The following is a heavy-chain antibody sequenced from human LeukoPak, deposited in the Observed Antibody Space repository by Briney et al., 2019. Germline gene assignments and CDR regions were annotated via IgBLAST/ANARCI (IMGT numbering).Heavy chain of an antibody. J-gene: IGHJ6*03. Sequence: GGSLRLSCAASGFTFSSYSMNWVRQAPGKGLEWVSSISSSSSHIYYADSVKGRFTISRDNAKNSLYLQMNSLRAEDTAVYYCARVRGPQYYYYMDVWGKGTTVTVSS. CDR3: ARVRGPQYYYYMDV. CDR1: GFTFSSYS. D-gene: IGHD3-16*01. CDR2: ISSSSSHI. V-gene: IGHV3-21*01.